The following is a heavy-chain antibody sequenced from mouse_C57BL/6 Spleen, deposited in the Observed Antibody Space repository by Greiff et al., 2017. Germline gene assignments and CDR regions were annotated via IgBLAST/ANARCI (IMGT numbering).Heavy chain of an antibody. CDR2: IYPRSGNT. CDR1: GYTFTSYG. CDR3: ARWGQLRPPYYAMDY. D-gene: IGHD3-2*02. Sequence: VQLQQSGAELARPGASVKLSCKASGYTFTSYGISWVKQRTGQGLEWIGEIYPRSGNTYYNEKFKGKATLTADKSSSTAYMELRSLTSEDSAVYFCARWGQLRPPYYAMDYWGQGTSVTVSS. J-gene: IGHJ4*01. V-gene: IGHV1-81*01.